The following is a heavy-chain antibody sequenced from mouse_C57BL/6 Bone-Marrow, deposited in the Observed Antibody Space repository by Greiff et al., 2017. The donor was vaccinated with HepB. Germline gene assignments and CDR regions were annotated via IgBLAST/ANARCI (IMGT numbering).Heavy chain of an antibody. J-gene: IGHJ2*01. V-gene: IGHV1-63*01. CDR2: IYPGGGYT. CDR1: GYTFTNYW. Sequence: QVQLKQSGAELVRPGTSVKMSCKASGYTFTNYWIGWAKQRPGHGLEWIGDIYPGGGYTNYNEKFKGKATLTADKSSSTAYMQFSSLTSEDSAIYYCARRSPYYYGSSYDYWGQGTTLTVSS. CDR3: ARRSPYYYGSSYDY. D-gene: IGHD1-1*01.